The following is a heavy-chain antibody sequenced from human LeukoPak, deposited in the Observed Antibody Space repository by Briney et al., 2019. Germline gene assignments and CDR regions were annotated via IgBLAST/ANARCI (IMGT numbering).Heavy chain of an antibody. V-gene: IGHV4-34*01. J-gene: IGHJ4*02. CDR2: INHRGST. CDR3: AYTSDYLDN. CDR1: GGSFNDYY. Sequence: SETQTLICAVHGGSFNDYYASGFRQPPGKGLEWIGEINHRGSTNYNPSLKSRVTISVDTSKNQFSLKLSSVTAADTAVYYCAYTSDYLDNWGQGTLVTVSS. D-gene: IGHD1-26*01.